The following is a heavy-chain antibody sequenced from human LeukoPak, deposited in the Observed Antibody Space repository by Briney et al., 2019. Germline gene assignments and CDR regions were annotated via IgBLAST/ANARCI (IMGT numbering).Heavy chain of an antibody. CDR1: GGSISPYY. CDR3: ASSITAADWFFHL. V-gene: IGHV4-4*07. J-gene: IGHJ2*01. CDR2: IYSSGST. Sequence: SETLSLTCTVSGGSISPYYWSWIRQPAGKGLEWLGRIYSSGSTHYNPSHKSRVTMSVDTSKNQFSLKLNSVTAADTAVYYCASSITAADWFFHLWGRGTLVTVTS. D-gene: IGHD6-13*01.